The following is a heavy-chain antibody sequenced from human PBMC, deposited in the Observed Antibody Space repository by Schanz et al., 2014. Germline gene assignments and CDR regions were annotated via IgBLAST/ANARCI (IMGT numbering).Heavy chain of an antibody. D-gene: IGHD3-10*01. CDR2: MNESHSTI. Sequence: EVQLLESGGGLVEPGGSLRLSCAASGFSFSSYAMGWVRQARGKGLEWVSAMNESHSTIYYADSVRGRFAISRDNAENTLYLQMNSLRAEGTAVYYCAKGRFGELSAFDIWGQGTMVTVSS. J-gene: IGHJ3*02. CDR1: GFSFSSYA. CDR3: AKGRFGELSAFDI. V-gene: IGHV3-23*01.